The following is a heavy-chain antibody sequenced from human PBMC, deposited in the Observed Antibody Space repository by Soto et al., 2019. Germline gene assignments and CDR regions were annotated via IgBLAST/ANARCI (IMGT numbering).Heavy chain of an antibody. J-gene: IGHJ4*02. CDR2: VKTKAEGGTT. V-gene: IGHV3-15*07. Sequence: EVQLMESGGGLVKPGGSLRLSCVASGFNFSDAWMNWVRQAPGKGLEWVGHVKTKAEGGTTEYAASVKGRFIVSRDDSRNTLYLQMNRLKSEDTAMYYCTTLGRSWGQGTLVVVSS. CDR1: GFNFSDAW. CDR3: TTLGRS.